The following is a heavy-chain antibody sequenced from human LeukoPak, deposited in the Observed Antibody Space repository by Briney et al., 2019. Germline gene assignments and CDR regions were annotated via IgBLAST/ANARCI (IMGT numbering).Heavy chain of an antibody. V-gene: IGHV3-23*01. CDR1: GFTFTSHA. Sequence: PGPSLRPSCAASGFTFTSHAMSWVRQAPGKGLEWVSGVSGSGGSTYYADSVKGRFTISRDNSKNTLYLQMNSLRAEDTAVYYCAKRVTGTTNYFDDWGQGTLVTVSS. D-gene: IGHD1-7*01. J-gene: IGHJ4*02. CDR3: AKRVTGTTNYFDD. CDR2: VSGSGGST.